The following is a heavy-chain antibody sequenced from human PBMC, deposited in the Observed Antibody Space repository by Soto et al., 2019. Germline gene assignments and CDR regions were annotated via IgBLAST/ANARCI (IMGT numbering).Heavy chain of an antibody. Sequence: QVQIQQWGAGLLKPSETLSLTCAVSGESFRGFYWSWIRQPPGKGLEWIGEINHSGLTNYHPTLKSRVTMSVDTSKNQFSLKFNSVTAADTAVYYCARGDQGRGRDDFWSGPRGPFDYWGQGNLVTVSS. CDR2: INHSGLT. CDR1: GESFRGFY. CDR3: ARGDQGRGRDDFWSGPRGPFDY. D-gene: IGHD3-3*01. V-gene: IGHV4-34*01. J-gene: IGHJ4*02.